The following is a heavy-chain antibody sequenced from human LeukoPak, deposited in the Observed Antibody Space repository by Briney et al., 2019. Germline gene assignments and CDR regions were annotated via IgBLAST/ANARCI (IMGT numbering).Heavy chain of an antibody. J-gene: IGHJ4*02. Sequence: PGGSLRLSCAASGFTFSTYSTKWVRQAPGRGLEWVSYISDSSAMYSADSVRGRFTISRENAKNSLFLQMNSLRAEDTAVSYCARDGGYSGYDAACWGQGTLVTVSS. CDR2: ISDSSAM. CDR3: ARDGGYSGYDAAC. V-gene: IGHV3-48*01. D-gene: IGHD5-12*01. CDR1: GFTFSTYS.